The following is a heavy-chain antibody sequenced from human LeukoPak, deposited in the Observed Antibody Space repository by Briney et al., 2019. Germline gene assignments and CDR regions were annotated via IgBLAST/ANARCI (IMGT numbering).Heavy chain of an antibody. V-gene: IGHV3-73*01. CDR3: ARHLSGSSGWEDY. J-gene: IGHJ4*02. CDR1: GFTFSGSA. D-gene: IGHD6-19*01. CDR2: IRSKANSYAT. Sequence: QPGGSLKLSCAASGFTFSGSAMHWVRQASGKGLEWVGRIRSKANSYATAYAASVKGRFTISRDDSKNTAYLQMNSLKTEDTAVYYCARHLSGSSGWEDYWGQGTLVTVSS.